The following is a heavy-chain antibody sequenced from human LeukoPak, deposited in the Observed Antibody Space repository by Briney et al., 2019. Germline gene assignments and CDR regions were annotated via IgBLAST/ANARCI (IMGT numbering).Heavy chain of an antibody. J-gene: IGHJ5*02. CDR2: LYYSGST. CDR1: GGSISSSSYY. Sequence: SETLSLTCTVSGGSISSSSYYWGWIRQPPGKGLEWSGSLYYSGSTYYNPSLKSRVTISVDTSKNQFSLKLSSVTAADTAVYYCARKIAAAGTGNWFDPWGQGTLVTVSS. D-gene: IGHD6-13*01. V-gene: IGHV4-39*01. CDR3: ARKIAAAGTGNWFDP.